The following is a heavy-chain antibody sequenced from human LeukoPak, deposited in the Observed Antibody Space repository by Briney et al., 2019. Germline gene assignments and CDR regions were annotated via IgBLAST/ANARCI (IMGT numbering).Heavy chain of an antibody. D-gene: IGHD1-7*01. CDR2: IKQDGSEK. CDR1: GFTFSSYW. J-gene: IGHJ4*02. CDR3: ARDGMGHDNWNYN. Sequence: QSGGSLRLSCAASGFTFSSYWMSWVRQAPGKGLEWVANIKQDGSEKYYVDSVKGRFTISRDNAKNSLYLQMNSLRAEDTAVYYCARDGMGHDNWNYNWGQGTLVTVSS. V-gene: IGHV3-7*01.